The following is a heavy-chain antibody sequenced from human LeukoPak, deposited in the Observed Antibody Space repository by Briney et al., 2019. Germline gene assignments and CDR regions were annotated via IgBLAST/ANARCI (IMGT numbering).Heavy chain of an antibody. CDR2: IYYTGST. V-gene: IGHV4-59*01. CDR3: ARVSSGYYYLIDY. J-gene: IGHJ4*02. Sequence: SETLSLTCTVSGDSISTDYWSWIRQPPGKGLEWIGYIYYTGSTNYNPSLKSRVTISVDTSENQFSLKLSSVTAADTAVYFCARVSSGYYYLIDYWGQGTLVTVSS. CDR1: GDSISTDY. D-gene: IGHD3-22*01.